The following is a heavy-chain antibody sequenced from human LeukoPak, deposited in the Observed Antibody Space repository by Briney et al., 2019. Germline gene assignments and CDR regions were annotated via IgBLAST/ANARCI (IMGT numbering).Heavy chain of an antibody. V-gene: IGHV3-30*02. J-gene: IGHJ4*02. Sequence: GGSLRLSCAASGFTFSSYGMHWVRQAPGKGLEWVAFIRYDGSNKYYADSVKGRFTISRDNSKNSLYLQMNSLRAEDTAVYFRARDTYYYDSSGYYHPGGFDYWGQGTLVTVSS. CDR1: GFTFSSYG. D-gene: IGHD3-22*01. CDR3: ARDTYYYDSSGYYHPGGFDY. CDR2: IRYDGSNK.